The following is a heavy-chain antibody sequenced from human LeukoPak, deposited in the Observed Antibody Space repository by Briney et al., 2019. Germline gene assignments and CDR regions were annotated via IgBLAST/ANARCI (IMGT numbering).Heavy chain of an antibody. CDR2: INTDTGNP. Sequence: ASVKVSCKASGYTFTTYAMNWVRQAPGQGLEWMGWINTDTGNPTYAQSFTGRFVFSLDTSVSTAYLQISSLKAEDTAVYYCARASCTGGTCPTFIDFWGQGTLVTVSS. CDR3: ARASCTGGTCPTFIDF. CDR1: GYTFTTYA. J-gene: IGHJ4*02. D-gene: IGHD2-15*01. V-gene: IGHV7-4-1*02.